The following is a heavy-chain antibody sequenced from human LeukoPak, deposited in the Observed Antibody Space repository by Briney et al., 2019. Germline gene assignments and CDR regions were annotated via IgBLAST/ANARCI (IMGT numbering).Heavy chain of an antibody. CDR2: IRPEGTTT. CDR1: GFTFSTYW. CDR3: ARDLVWILFDY. J-gene: IGHJ4*02. V-gene: IGHV3-74*03. D-gene: IGHD2-2*03. Sequence: GGSLRLSCAASGFTFSTYWMHWVRQAPGKGLVWVSRIRPEGTTTAYAASVKGRFTISRDNAKNPLLLQMNSLSAEDTAVYYCARDLVWILFDYWGQGTLVTVSS.